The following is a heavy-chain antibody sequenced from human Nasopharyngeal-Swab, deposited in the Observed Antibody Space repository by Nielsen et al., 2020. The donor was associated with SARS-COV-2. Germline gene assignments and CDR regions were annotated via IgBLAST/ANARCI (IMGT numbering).Heavy chain of an antibody. V-gene: IGHV4-39*07. Sequence: SETLSLTCTVSGGSISSGGYYWSWIRQPPGKGLEWIGEINHSGSTNCNPSLKSRVTISVDTSKNQFSLKLSSVTAADTAVYYCARECSGGSCYLVGFDPWGQGTLVTVSS. J-gene: IGHJ5*02. CDR2: INHSGST. CDR1: GGSISSGGYY. CDR3: ARECSGGSCYLVGFDP. D-gene: IGHD2-15*01.